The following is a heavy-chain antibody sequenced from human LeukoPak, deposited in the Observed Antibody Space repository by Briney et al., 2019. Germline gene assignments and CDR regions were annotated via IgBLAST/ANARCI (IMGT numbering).Heavy chain of an antibody. CDR3: ARENPAFYDFWSGYYGWFDP. J-gene: IGHJ5*02. D-gene: IGHD3-3*01. V-gene: IGHV4-59*01. CDR2: IYYSGST. CDR1: GGSISSYY. Sequence: SETLSLTCTVSGGSISSYYWSWIRQPPGKGLERIGYIYYSGSTNYNPSLKSRVTISVDTSKNQFSLKLSSVTAADTAVYYCARENPAFYDFWSGYYGWFDPWGQGTLVTISS.